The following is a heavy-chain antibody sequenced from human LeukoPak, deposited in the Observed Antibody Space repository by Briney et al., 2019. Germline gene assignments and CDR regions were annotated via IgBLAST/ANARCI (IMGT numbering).Heavy chain of an antibody. CDR3: ARGAETYYYDSSGYYEWTSRRPPPYFQH. CDR1: GYTFTSYY. D-gene: IGHD3-22*01. CDR2: INPSGGST. V-gene: IGHV1-46*01. J-gene: IGHJ1*01. Sequence: ASVKVSCKASGYTFTSYYMHWVRQAPGQGLEWMGIINPSGGSTSYAQKFQGRVTMTRDTSTSTVYMELSSLRSEETAVYYCARGAETYYYDSSGYYEWTSRRPPPYFQHWGQGTLVTVSS.